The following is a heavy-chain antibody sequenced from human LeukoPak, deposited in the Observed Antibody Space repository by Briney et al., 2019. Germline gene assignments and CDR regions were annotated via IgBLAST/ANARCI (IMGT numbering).Heavy chain of an antibody. J-gene: IGHJ4*02. CDR1: GFTLGNYW. CDR2: LNADGNSI. Sequence: PGGSLRLSCAASGFTLGNYWMHWVRQAPGKGLGWFSRLNADGNSITYADSVRGRFTLSRDNPKNTVHLQMNSLGVEDTAIYFCAGAYSAYDPFDYWGQGTLVTVSS. CDR3: AGAYSAYDPFDY. V-gene: IGHV3-74*01. D-gene: IGHD5-12*01.